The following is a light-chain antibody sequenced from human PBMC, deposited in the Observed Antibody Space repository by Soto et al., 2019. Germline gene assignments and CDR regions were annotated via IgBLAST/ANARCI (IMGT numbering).Light chain of an antibody. CDR1: RSVSNNY. J-gene: IGKJ2*01. CDR2: GSS. CDR3: QQYGSSPPYT. Sequence: EVVLTQSPGTLSLSPGERATLSCRASRSVSNNYLAWYQQKPGQAPRLVIFGSSDRATGIPDRFSGSGSGTDFTLTISRLEPEDFAVYYCQQYGSSPPYTFGQGTKLEIK. V-gene: IGKV3-20*01.